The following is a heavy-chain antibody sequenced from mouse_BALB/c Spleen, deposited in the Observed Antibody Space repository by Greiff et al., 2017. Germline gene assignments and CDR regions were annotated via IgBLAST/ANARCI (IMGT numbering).Heavy chain of an antibody. V-gene: IGHV5-6-4*01. Sequence: EVKLVESGGGLVKPGGSLKLSCAASGFTFSSYTMSWVRQTPEKRLEWVATISSGGSYTYYPDSVKGRFTISRDNAKNTLYLQMSSLKSEDTAMYYCTRVNYYGSSHWYFDVWGAGTTVTVSS. CDR1: GFTFSSYT. CDR3: TRVNYYGSSHWYFDV. D-gene: IGHD1-1*01. CDR2: ISSGGSYT. J-gene: IGHJ1*01.